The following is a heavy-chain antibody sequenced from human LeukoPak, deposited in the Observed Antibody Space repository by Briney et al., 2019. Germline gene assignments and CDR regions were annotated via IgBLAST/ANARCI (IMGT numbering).Heavy chain of an antibody. CDR1: GFTFSSYS. J-gene: IGHJ4*02. V-gene: IGHV3-48*04. Sequence: GSLRLSCAASGFTFSSYSMNWVRQAPGKGLEWVSYISSSSSTIKYADSVKGRFTISRDNAKNSLYLQMNSLRAEDTAVYYCARDAAFGGVIPDYWGQGTLVTVSS. CDR2: ISSSSSTI. D-gene: IGHD3-16*02. CDR3: ARDAAFGGVIPDY.